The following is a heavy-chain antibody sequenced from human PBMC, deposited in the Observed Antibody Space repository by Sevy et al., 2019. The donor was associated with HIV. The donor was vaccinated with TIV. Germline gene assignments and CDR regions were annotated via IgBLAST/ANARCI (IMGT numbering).Heavy chain of an antibody. V-gene: IGHV1-18*01. D-gene: IGHD2-15*01. Sequence: AAVKVSCKASGYSFTNYGIGWVRQAPGQGLEWMGWISGYNGYTNYAQNLQGRVTMTTDTSTSTAYMELRSLISDDTAIYYCAKEGKDIRSWFDPWGQGTMVSVSS. CDR1: GYSFTNYG. CDR2: ISGYNGYT. CDR3: AKEGKDIRSWFDP. J-gene: IGHJ5*02.